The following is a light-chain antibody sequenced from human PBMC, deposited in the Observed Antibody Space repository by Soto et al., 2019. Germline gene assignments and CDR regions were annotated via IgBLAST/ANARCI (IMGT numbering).Light chain of an antibody. CDR1: SSDVGGYNF. CDR3: SSYTRSGTVV. CDR2: DVS. V-gene: IGLV2-14*01. J-gene: IGLJ2*01. Sequence: QSALTQPASVSGSPGQSITISCTGTSSDVGGYNFVSWFQQHPGKAPKLLIYDVSSRPSGVSDRFSGSKSGNTASLTISGLQAEDDADYYCSSYTRSGTVVFGGGTKVTVL.